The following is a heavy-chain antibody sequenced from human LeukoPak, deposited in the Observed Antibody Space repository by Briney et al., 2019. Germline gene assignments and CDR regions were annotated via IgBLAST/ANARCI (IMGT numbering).Heavy chain of an antibody. CDR3: ARINMVRGVSRYIDY. Sequence: GGSLRLSCAASGFTFSDYYMSWIRQAPGRGLEWVSYISGSGSTIYYADSVKGRFTISRDNAKNSLYLQMNSLRAEDTAVYYCARINMVRGVSRYIDYWGQGTLVTVPS. D-gene: IGHD3-10*01. CDR1: GFTFSDYY. V-gene: IGHV3-11*01. J-gene: IGHJ4*02. CDR2: ISGSGSTI.